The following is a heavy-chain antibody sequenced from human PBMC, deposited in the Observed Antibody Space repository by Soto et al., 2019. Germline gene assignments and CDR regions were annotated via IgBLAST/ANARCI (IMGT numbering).Heavy chain of an antibody. CDR2: IYWDDSK. Sequence: QITLKESGPTLVRPTQTLTPTCALSGFSLSTSGVDVGWIRQPPGKALEWLAVIYWDDSKHYSPSLRSRLTITKDTSKNQVVLTMTNMDPMDTGTYFCAHKGPEDWPLDYWGQGTLVTVSS. CDR3: AHKGPEDWPLDY. V-gene: IGHV2-5*02. J-gene: IGHJ4*02. CDR1: GFSLSTSGVD. D-gene: IGHD3-9*01.